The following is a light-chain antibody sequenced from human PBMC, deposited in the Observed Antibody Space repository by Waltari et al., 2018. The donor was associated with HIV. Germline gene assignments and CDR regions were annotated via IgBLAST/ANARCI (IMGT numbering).Light chain of an antibody. CDR1: STDVGDYNY. J-gene: IGLJ2*01. CDR3: SSYTSGSVV. V-gene: IGLV2-14*01. CDR2: EVS. Sequence: QSALTQPAAVSGSPVPSTTIPCTAPSTDVGDYNYVSWYQQHPGKAPKLMIYEVSNRPSGVSTRFSGSKSGNTASLTISGLQAEDEADYYCSSYTSGSVVFGGGTKLTVL.